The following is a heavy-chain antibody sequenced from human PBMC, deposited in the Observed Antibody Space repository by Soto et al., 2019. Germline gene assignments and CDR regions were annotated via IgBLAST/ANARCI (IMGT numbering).Heavy chain of an antibody. D-gene: IGHD2-15*01. J-gene: IGHJ6*03. CDR1: GFTFSSYW. V-gene: IGHV3-7*01. CDR2: IKQDGSEK. Sequence: GGSLRLSCAASGFTFSSYWMIWVSQATGKGLEWVANIKQDGSEKYYVDSVKGRFTISRDNAKNSLYLQMNSLRAEDTAVYYCAREGYSPIYYYMAVWGKGTTVTVSS. CDR3: AREGYSPIYYYMAV.